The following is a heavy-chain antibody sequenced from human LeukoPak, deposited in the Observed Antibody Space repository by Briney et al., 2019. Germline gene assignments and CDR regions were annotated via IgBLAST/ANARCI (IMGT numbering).Heavy chain of an antibody. CDR2: IDWDDDK. J-gene: IGHJ4*02. CDR1: GFSLSTSGMC. CDR3: ARIPLYYDSSGYYYGFDY. V-gene: IGHV2-70*01. D-gene: IGHD3-22*01. Sequence: SGPALVKPTQTLTLTCTFSGFSLSTSGMCVSWIRQPPGKALEWLALIDWDDDKYYSTSLKTRLTISKDTSKNQVVLTMTNMDPVDTATYYCARIPLYYDSSGYYYGFDYWGQGTLVTASS.